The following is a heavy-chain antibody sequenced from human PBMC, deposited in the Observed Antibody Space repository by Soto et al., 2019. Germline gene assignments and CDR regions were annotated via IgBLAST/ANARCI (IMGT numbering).Heavy chain of an antibody. CDR1: GFTFSSYG. J-gene: IGHJ4*02. V-gene: IGHV3-30*18. CDR3: AKEGFTVGATNAPFDY. Sequence: GGSLRLSCAASGFTFSSYGMHWVRQAPGKGLEWVAVISYDGSNKYYADSVKGRFTISRDNSKNTLYLQMNSLRAEDTAVYYCAKEGFTVGATNAPFDYWGQGTLVTVSS. CDR2: ISYDGSNK. D-gene: IGHD1-26*01.